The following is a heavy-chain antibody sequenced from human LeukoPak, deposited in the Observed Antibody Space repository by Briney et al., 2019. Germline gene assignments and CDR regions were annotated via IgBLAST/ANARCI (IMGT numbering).Heavy chain of an antibody. J-gene: IGHJ4*02. CDR1: GFTFSNYY. CDR3: AKVGAYVVVPAASGGVVDY. D-gene: IGHD2-2*01. Sequence: GALRLSGAGSGFTFSNYYMSWVRPAPAKGLEWVANIRQDGNLKNYVDSVKSRFTISRDNSKDTLYLQMNRLRAEDTAMYYCAKVGAYVVVPAASGGVVDYWGQGTQVTVSS. CDR2: IRQDGNLK. V-gene: IGHV3-7*01.